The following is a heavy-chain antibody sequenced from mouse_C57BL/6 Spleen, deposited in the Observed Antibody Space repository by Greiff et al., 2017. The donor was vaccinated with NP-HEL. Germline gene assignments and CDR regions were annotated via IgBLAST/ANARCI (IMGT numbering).Heavy chain of an antibody. D-gene: IGHD2-4*01. CDR2: IHPNSGST. CDR3: ARPYDYDGGFAD. V-gene: IGHV1-64*01. J-gene: IGHJ3*01. CDR1: GYTFTSYW. Sequence: QVQLQQPGAELVKPGASVKLSCKASGYTFTSYWMHWVKQRPGQGLEWIGMIHPNSGSTNYNEKFKSKATLTVDKSSSTAYMQLSSLTSEDSAVYYCARPYDYDGGFADWGQGTLVTVSA.